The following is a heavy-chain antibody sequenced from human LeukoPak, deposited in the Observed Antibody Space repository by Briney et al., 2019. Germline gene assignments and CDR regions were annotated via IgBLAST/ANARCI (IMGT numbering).Heavy chain of an antibody. V-gene: IGHV3-23*01. CDR3: AKDHRGSSGPYYYYYYGMDV. Sequence: TGGSLRLSCAASGFTFSSYAMSWVRQAPGKGLEWVSAISGSGGSTYYADSVKGRFTISRDNSKNTLYLQMNSLRAEDTAVYYCAKDHRGSSGPYYYYYYGMDVWGQGTTVTVSS. D-gene: IGHD6-19*01. CDR1: GFTFSSYA. CDR2: ISGSGGST. J-gene: IGHJ6*02.